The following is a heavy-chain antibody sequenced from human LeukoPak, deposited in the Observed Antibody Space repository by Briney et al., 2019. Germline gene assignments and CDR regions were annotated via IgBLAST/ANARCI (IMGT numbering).Heavy chain of an antibody. CDR2: IYTSGST. J-gene: IGHJ3*02. D-gene: IGHD3-22*01. CDR3: ARDKRVYYDSSGYYDAFDI. CDR1: GGXISSYY. Sequence: PSETLSLTCTVSGGXISSYYCSWIRQPAGKGLEWIGRIYTSGSTNYNPSLKSRVTMSVDTSKNQFSLKLSFVTAADTAVYYCARDKRVYYDSSGYYDAFDIWGQGTMVTVSS. V-gene: IGHV4-4*07.